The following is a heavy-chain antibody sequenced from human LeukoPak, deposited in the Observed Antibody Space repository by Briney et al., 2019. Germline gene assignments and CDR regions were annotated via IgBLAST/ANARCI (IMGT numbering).Heavy chain of an antibody. D-gene: IGHD1-1*01. V-gene: IGHV1-69*13. CDR3: ARPLPLGGVTTTGGYYYYGMDV. CDR1: GGTFSSYA. Sequence: EASVKVSCKASGGTFSSYAISWVRQAPGQGLEWMGGIIPFFGTANYAQKFQGRVTITADESTSTAYMELSSLRSEDTAVYYCARPLPLGGVTTTGGYYYYGMDVWGQGTTVTVSS. J-gene: IGHJ6*02. CDR2: IIPFFGTA.